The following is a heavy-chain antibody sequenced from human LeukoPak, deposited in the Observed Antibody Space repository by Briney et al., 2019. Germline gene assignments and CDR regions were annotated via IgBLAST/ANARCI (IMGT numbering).Heavy chain of an antibody. CDR2: IGYDGSNK. CDR1: GFTFSSYG. Sequence: GRSLRLSCAASGFTFSSYGMHWVRQAPGKGLEWVAVIGYDGSNKYYADSVKGRFTISRDNSKNTLYLQMNSLRAEDTAVYYCARGRGGRPLDYWGQGTLVTVSS. D-gene: IGHD3-16*01. V-gene: IGHV3-33*01. J-gene: IGHJ4*02. CDR3: ARGRGGRPLDY.